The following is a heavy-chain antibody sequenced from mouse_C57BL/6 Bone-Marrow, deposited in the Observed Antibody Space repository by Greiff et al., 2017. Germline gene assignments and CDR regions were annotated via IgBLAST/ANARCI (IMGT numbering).Heavy chain of an antibody. D-gene: IGHD1-1*01. Sequence: VQLQQSGTVLARPGASVKMSCKTSGYTFTSYWMHWVKQRPGQGLEWIGAIYPGNSDTSYNQKFKGKAKLTAVTSASTAYMELSSLTKEDSAVYNGTRRTAVVEGGLDYWGQGTTLTVSS. CDR1: GYTFTSYW. J-gene: IGHJ2*01. CDR3: TRRTAVVEGGLDY. CDR2: IYPGNSDT. V-gene: IGHV1-5*01.